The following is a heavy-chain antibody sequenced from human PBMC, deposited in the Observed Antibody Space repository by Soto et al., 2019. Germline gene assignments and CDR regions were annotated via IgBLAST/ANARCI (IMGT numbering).Heavy chain of an antibody. Sequence: TSETLSLTCTVSGGSISSYYWSWIRQPPGKGLEWIGYIYYSGSTNYNPSLKSRVTISVDTSKNQFSLKLSSVTAADTAVYYCARGGNYYGSGSYYSVDYWGQGTLVTVSS. CDR2: IYYSGST. V-gene: IGHV4-59*01. CDR3: ARGGNYYGSGSYYSVDY. CDR1: GGSISSYY. J-gene: IGHJ4*02. D-gene: IGHD3-10*01.